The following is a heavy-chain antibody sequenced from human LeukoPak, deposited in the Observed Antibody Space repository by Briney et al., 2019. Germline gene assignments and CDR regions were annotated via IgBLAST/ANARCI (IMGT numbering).Heavy chain of an antibody. V-gene: IGHV4-61*02. CDR3: ARVSRGVYYYYYMDV. D-gene: IGHD6-25*01. J-gene: IGHJ6*03. CDR1: GGSISSGSYY. CDR2: IYTSGST. Sequence: SETLSLTCTVSGGSISSGSYYWSWIRQPAGKGLEWIGRIYTSGSTNYNPSLKSRVTISVDTSKNQFSLKLSSVTAADTAVYYCARVSRGVYYYYYMDVWGKGTTVTVSS.